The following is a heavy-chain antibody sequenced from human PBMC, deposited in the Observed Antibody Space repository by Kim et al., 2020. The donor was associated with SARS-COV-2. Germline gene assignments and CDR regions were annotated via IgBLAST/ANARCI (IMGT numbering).Heavy chain of an antibody. D-gene: IGHD2-15*01. J-gene: IGHJ3*02. CDR3: ASDLGSGVTDDRDI. Sequence: VDSVRGRFTISRDNSKNTLYLQMNSLRAEDTAVYYCASDLGSGVTDDRDIWGQGTMVTVSS. V-gene: IGHV3-33*01.